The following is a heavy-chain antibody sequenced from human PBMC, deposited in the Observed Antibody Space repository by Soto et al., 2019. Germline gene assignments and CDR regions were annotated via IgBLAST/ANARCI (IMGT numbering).Heavy chain of an antibody. J-gene: IGHJ3*02. CDR2: ISYDGSNK. D-gene: IGHD5-12*01. V-gene: IGHV3-30*18. CDR1: GFTFSSYG. CDR3: AKRNSGYDVGAFDI. Sequence: GGSLRLSCAASGFTFSSYGMHWVRQAPGKGLEWVAVISYDGSNKYYADSVKGRFTISRDNSKNTLYLQMNSLRAEDTAVYYCAKRNSGYDVGAFDIWGQGTMVTVSS.